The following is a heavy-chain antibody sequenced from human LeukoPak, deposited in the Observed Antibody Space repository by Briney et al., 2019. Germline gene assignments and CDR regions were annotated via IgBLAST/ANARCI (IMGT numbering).Heavy chain of an antibody. CDR3: AKWDIAAAGISY. CDR2: IYYSGST. Sequence: SETLSLTCTVSGGSISSYYWSWIRQPPGKGLEWIGYIYYSGSTNYNPSLKSRVTISVDTSKNQFSLKLSSVTAADTAVYYCAKWDIAAAGISYWGQGTLVTVSS. J-gene: IGHJ4*02. V-gene: IGHV4-59*01. D-gene: IGHD6-13*01. CDR1: GGSISSYY.